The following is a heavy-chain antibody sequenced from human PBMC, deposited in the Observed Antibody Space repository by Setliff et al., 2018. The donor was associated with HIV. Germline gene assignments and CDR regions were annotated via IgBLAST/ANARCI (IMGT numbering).Heavy chain of an antibody. CDR2: ISKSGDYS. V-gene: IGHV3-11*06. Sequence: PGGSLRLSCAASGFTFSDHYMNWVRQAPGKGLEWVSYISKSGDYSNYADSVKGRFTISRDNTKNSLYLQLNSLRAEDTAVYYCARDAAAPAAIEGAFDIWGQGTMVTVSS. CDR3: ARDAAAPAAIEGAFDI. CDR1: GFTFSDHY. J-gene: IGHJ3*02. D-gene: IGHD2-2*02.